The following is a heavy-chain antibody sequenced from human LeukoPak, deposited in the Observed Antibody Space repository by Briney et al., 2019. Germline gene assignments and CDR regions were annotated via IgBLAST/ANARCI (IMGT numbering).Heavy chain of an antibody. V-gene: IGHV3-23*01. J-gene: IGHJ4*02. CDR2: ISGSGGST. Sequence: GGSLRLSCAASGFTFSSYAMSWVRQAPGKGLEWVSAISGSGGSTYSAASVKGRFTISRDNSKNTLYLQMNSLRAEDTAVYYCAKLYYYDSSGPSHYWGQGTLVTVSS. CDR3: AKLYYYDSSGPSHY. CDR1: GFTFSSYA. D-gene: IGHD3-22*01.